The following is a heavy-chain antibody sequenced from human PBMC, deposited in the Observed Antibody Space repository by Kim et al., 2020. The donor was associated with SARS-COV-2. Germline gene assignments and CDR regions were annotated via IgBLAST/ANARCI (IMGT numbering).Heavy chain of an antibody. J-gene: IGHJ6*02. CDR3: ARSGMDV. V-gene: IGHV1-46*01. CDR2: PGGGNT. Sequence: PGGGNTSYAQKFQGRVAITTDTSTSTVYLELSSQRSEDTAVYYCARSGMDVWGQGTTVTVSS.